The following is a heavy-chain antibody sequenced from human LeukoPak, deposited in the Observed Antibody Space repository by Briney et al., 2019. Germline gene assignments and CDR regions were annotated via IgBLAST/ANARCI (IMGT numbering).Heavy chain of an antibody. V-gene: IGHV3-33*01. CDR1: GFTSTRYG. D-gene: IGHD1/OR15-1a*01. Sequence: GGSLRLSRAASGFTSTRYGFRAVSQAPGKGLEWVAVIWYDVSNKYYAASVKGRFTISRDSSKYTLFLQLNRLRVRDPAVYSFARALPNIIYYYGIDDWGQGTMVTVSS. CDR2: IWYDVSNK. J-gene: IGHJ6*02. CDR3: ARALPNIIYYYGIDD.